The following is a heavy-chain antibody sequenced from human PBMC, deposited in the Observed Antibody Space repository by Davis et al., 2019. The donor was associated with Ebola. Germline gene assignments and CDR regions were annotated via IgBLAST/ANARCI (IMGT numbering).Heavy chain of an antibody. J-gene: IGHJ4*02. CDR1: GYTFIGHY. V-gene: IGHV1-69*10. CDR3: AVGPYYYDSSGYYDFDY. Sequence: SVKVSCKASGYTFIGHYLHWVRQAPGQGLEWMGGIIPILGIANYAQKFQGRVTITADESTSTAYMELSSLRSEDTAVYYCAVGPYYYDSSGYYDFDYWGQGTLVTVSS. CDR2: IIPILGIA. D-gene: IGHD3-22*01.